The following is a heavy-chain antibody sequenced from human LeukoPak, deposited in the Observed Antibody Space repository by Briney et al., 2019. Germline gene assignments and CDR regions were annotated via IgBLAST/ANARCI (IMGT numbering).Heavy chain of an antibody. D-gene: IGHD1-26*01. CDR1: GLTFSGFA. J-gene: IGHJ6*01. V-gene: IGHV3-23*01. CDR3: AKMKGHPLPKYYMDV. CDR2: ISGSGDNT. Sequence: GGSLRLSCAASGLTFSGFAMSWVRRTPGKGLEWVSGISGSGDNTLYADSVKGRFTISRDDSKNTLYLEMNSLRAEDTAIYYCAKMKGHPLPKYYMDVWGQGTTVTVSS.